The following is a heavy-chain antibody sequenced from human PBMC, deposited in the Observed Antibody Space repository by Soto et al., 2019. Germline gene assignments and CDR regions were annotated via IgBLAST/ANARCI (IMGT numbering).Heavy chain of an antibody. CDR1: GYTFTSYD. CDR2: MNPNSDNK. CDR3: ARGGETRDAFDI. J-gene: IGHJ3*02. V-gene: IGHV1-8*01. D-gene: IGHD2-21*01. Sequence: QVQLVQSGAAVKKPGASVKVSCKASGYTFTSYDINWLRQATGQGLEWMGWMNPNSDNKGYAQKFQDRVSMTRNTSISTAYMELSSLRSDDTAVYYCARGGETRDAFDIWGKGTVVTVSS.